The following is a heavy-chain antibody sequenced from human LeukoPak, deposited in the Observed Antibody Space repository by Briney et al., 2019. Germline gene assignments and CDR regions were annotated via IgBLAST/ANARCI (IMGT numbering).Heavy chain of an antibody. J-gene: IGHJ4*02. CDR3: AKRGVVIRVILVGFHKQAYCFDS. D-gene: IGHD3-22*01. Sequence: PGGSLRLSCAVSGITLSNYGMSWVRQAPGKGLEWVAGISDSGGATTYADSVKGRFTISRDNRNNTHPLQMTRWRAEDTPGYICAKRGVVIRVILVGFHKQAYCFDSWGQGALVTVSS. CDR2: ISDSGGAT. CDR1: GITLSNYG. V-gene: IGHV3-23*01.